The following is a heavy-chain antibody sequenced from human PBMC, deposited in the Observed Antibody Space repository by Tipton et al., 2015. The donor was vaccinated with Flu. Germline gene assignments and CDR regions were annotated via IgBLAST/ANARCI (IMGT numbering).Heavy chain of an antibody. V-gene: IGHV4-38-2*01. CDR3: ARRTFSNYVSEPKNWFDL. J-gene: IGHJ5*02. CDR1: GASFGSGYY. CDR2: IHRSGST. Sequence: TLSLTCSVSGASFGSGYYWGWIRQPPGKGLEWIGNIHRSGSTYYNPSLRSRVTISVDTSKNQFSLRLTSVTAADTAVYFCARRTFSNYVSEPKNWFDLWGQGTLVTVSS. D-gene: IGHD4-11*01.